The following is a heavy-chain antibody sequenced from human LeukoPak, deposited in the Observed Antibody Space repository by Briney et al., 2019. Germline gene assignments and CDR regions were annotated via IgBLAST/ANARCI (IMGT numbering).Heavy chain of an antibody. D-gene: IGHD3-3*01. CDR1: GGTFSSYA. J-gene: IGHJ5*02. Sequence: SVKVSCKASGGTFSSYAISWVRQAPGQGLEWMGRIIPILGIANYAQKFQGRVTITADKSTSTAYMELSSLRSKDTAVYYCARSTYYDFWSGYYNDNWFDPWGQGTLVTVSS. V-gene: IGHV1-69*04. CDR3: ARSTYYDFWSGYYNDNWFDP. CDR2: IIPILGIA.